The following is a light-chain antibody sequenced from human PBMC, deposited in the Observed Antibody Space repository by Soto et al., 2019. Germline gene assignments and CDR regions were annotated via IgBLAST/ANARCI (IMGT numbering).Light chain of an antibody. V-gene: IGLV2-11*01. J-gene: IGLJ2*01. CDR1: YSDLGSYND. CDR3: CSYALTYRLMI. CDR2: DVS. Sequence: QSALTQPRSVSGSPGQSVTISCTGTYSDLGSYNDVSWYQHHPAKAPRLMIFDVSQRPSGVPYRFSGSKSGNTASLTISGLHTEDEADYYCCSYALTYRLMIFGEGTKLTVL.